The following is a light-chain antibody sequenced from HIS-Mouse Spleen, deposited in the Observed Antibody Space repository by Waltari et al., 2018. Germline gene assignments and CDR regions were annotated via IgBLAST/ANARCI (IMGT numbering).Light chain of an antibody. CDR2: KDS. CDR1: ALPKQY. J-gene: IGLJ2*01. V-gene: IGLV3-25*03. Sequence: SFELTQPPAVSVSPGQTARITCLGDALPKQYAYWYQQKPGQAPVLVIYKDSERPSGIPERFSGSSSRTTVTLTISGVQAEDEADYYCQSADSSGTYVVFGGGTKLTVL. CDR3: QSADSSGTYVV.